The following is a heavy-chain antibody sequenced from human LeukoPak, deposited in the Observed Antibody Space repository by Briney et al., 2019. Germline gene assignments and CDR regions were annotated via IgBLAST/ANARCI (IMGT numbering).Heavy chain of an antibody. V-gene: IGHV3-23*01. D-gene: IGHD2/OR15-2a*01. CDR1: GFTFNNYA. Sequence: GGSLRLSCAASGFTFNNYAMSWVRQAPGKGLEWVSIISGSGYNTYYADSVKGRFTISRDNSKNTVYLQMNSLRAEDTAVYYCAKDRVSPGFNWFDPWGQGTLVTVSS. J-gene: IGHJ5*02. CDR3: AKDRVSPGFNWFDP. CDR2: ISGSGYNT.